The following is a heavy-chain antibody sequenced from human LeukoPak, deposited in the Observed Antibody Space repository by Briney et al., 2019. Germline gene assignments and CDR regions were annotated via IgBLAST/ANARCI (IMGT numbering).Heavy chain of an antibody. CDR3: ARGNWKGDY. Sequence: GGSLRLSCAAFRLSFSDYWMSWVRQAPGKGLEWVSYISSGSSTIYYADSVKGRFTISRDNAKNSLYLQMNSLRAEDTAVYYCARGNWKGDYWGQGTLVTVSS. CDR2: ISSGSSTI. CDR1: RLSFSDYW. D-gene: IGHD1-1*01. V-gene: IGHV3-48*04. J-gene: IGHJ4*02.